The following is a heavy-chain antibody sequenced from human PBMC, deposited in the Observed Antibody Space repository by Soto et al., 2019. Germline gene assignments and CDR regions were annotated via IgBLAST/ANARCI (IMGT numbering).Heavy chain of an antibody. J-gene: IGHJ4*02. CDR3: ARASGESYPGSRVFDS. V-gene: IGHV3-23*01. Sequence: GGSLRLSCAASGFTFSDNAMTWVRQAPGKGLEWVSVITNTGGDSLYADSVKGRFTISRDNFKNTLYLQMNSLRAEDTAIYYCARASGESYPGSRVFDSWGQGTRVTVSS. CDR1: GFTFSDNA. CDR2: ITNTGGDS. D-gene: IGHD3-10*01.